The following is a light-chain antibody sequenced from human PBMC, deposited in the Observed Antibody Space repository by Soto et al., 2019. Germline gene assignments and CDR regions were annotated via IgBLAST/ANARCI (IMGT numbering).Light chain of an antibody. Sequence: QSALTQPRSVSGSTRQSVTISCTGTSSDVGGYNYVSWYQQHPGKAPKHMIYDVSKRPSGVPDRFSGSKSGNTASLTISGLQAEDEADYYCCSYAGSFVVFGGGTKLTVL. CDR2: DVS. CDR1: SSDVGGYNY. J-gene: IGLJ2*01. CDR3: CSYAGSFVV. V-gene: IGLV2-11*01.